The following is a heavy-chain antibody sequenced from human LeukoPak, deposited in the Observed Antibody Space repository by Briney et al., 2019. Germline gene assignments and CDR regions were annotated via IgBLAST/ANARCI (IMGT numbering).Heavy chain of an antibody. CDR1: GFTFSSYW. Sequence: GGSLRLSCAASGFTFSSYWMSWVRQAPGKGPEWVANIKQDGSEKYYVDSVKGRFTISRDNAKNSLYLQMNSLRAEDTAVYYCAGSVYCSSTSCARFDPWGQGTLVTVSS. V-gene: IGHV3-7*01. J-gene: IGHJ5*02. D-gene: IGHD2-2*01. CDR3: AGSVYCSSTSCARFDP. CDR2: IKQDGSEK.